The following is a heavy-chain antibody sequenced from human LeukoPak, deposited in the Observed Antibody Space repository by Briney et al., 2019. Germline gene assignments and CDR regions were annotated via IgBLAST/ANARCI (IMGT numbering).Heavy chain of an antibody. D-gene: IGHD4-23*01. CDR1: GFTFTDYY. CDR2: ITNSGTTI. V-gene: IGHV3-11*04. Sequence: GGSLRLSCAASGFTFTDYYMSWIRQAPGKGLEWVSYITNSGTTIYYADSVKGRFTISRDNAKNSLYLQMNSLRAEDTAVYYCARVLVTRTYFDYWGQGTLVTVSS. J-gene: IGHJ4*02. CDR3: ARVLVTRTYFDY.